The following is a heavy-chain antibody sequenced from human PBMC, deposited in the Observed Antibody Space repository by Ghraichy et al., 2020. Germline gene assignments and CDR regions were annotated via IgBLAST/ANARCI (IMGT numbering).Heavy chain of an antibody. Sequence: GGSLRLSCAASGFTFSTYFMTWVRQAPGKGLEWVANINADGSHMYYVDSVRGRFTISRDNAENSLYLQMNSLRAEDTAVYYCATDTRGRTPNSWWSQGTLVSVSS. J-gene: IGHJ4*02. CDR2: INADGSHM. V-gene: IGHV3-7*01. D-gene: IGHD2-2*01. CDR3: ATDTRGRTPNSW. CDR1: GFTFSTYF.